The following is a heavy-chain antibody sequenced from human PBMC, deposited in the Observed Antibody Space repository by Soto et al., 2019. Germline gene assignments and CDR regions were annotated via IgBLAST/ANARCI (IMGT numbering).Heavy chain of an antibody. CDR2: IIPVFGTT. D-gene: IGHD3-16*01. J-gene: IGHJ4*02. CDR1: GGLFSSFA. Sequence: GASVKVSCKDSGGLFSSFAISWVRQAPGQGLERMGGIIPVFGTTNYAQKFQGRVTITADESTNTAYMELSSLTSDDTAMYYCARGGGPYVWFNEFWGQGTQVTVSS. CDR3: ARGGGPYVWFNEF. V-gene: IGHV1-69*13.